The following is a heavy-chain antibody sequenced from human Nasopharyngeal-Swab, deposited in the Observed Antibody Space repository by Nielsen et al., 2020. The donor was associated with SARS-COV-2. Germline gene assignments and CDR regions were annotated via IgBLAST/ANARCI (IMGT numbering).Heavy chain of an antibody. V-gene: IGHV4-31*02. D-gene: IGHD3-10*01. CDR2: IYYSGST. J-gene: IGHJ4*02. CDR3: ARGYYYGSGMSPSHYFDY. Sequence: WIRQPPGKGLEWIGYIYYSGSTYYNPSLKSRVTISVDTSKNQFSLKLSSVTAADTAVYYCARGYYYGSGMSPSHYFDYWGQGTLVTVSS.